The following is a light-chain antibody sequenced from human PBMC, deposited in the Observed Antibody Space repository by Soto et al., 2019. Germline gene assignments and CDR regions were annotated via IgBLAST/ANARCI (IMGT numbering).Light chain of an antibody. CDR1: QSVLYSSNNKNY. Sequence: DIVMTQSPDSLAVSLGERATINCKSSQSVLYSSNNKNYLAWYQQKPGQPPKLPIYWASTRESGVPDRFSGSGSGTDFTLTISSLQAEDVAVYYCQQYYNTPYTFGQGTQLEIK. CDR3: QQYYNTPYT. V-gene: IGKV4-1*01. J-gene: IGKJ2*01. CDR2: WAS.